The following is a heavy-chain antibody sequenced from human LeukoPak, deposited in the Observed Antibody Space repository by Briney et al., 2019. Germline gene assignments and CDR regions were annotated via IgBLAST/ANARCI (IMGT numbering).Heavy chain of an antibody. V-gene: IGHV4-34*01. J-gene: IGHJ4*02. CDR2: INHSGST. Sequence: SETLSLTCAVYGGSFSDYYWNWIRQPPGKGLEWIGEINHSGSTNYNPSLKSRVTISVDTSKNEFSLKLSSVTAADTAVYYCARLLFGGVADYWGQGTLVTVSS. D-gene: IGHD3-16*01. CDR3: ARLLFGGVADY. CDR1: GGSFSDYY.